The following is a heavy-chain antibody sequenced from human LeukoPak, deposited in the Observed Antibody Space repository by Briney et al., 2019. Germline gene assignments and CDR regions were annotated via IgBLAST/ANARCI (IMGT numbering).Heavy chain of an antibody. CDR2: IYTSGNT. V-gene: IGHV4-4*07. Sequence: SETLSLTCTVSGGSISDNYWSWIRQPAGKGLEWIGRIYTSGNTYYNPSLKSRVTISLDKSLVQFSLDLTSVTAADTAVYYCARGGGGSYYGNGFDIWGQGTTVTVSS. CDR1: GGSISDNY. D-gene: IGHD1-26*01. J-gene: IGHJ3*02. CDR3: ARGGGGSYYGNGFDI.